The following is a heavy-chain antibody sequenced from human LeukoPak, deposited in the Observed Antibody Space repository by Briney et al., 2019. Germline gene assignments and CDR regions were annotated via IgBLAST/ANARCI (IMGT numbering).Heavy chain of an antibody. CDR1: GGSISSGSYY. V-gene: IGHV4-61*02. Sequence: SETLSLTCTVSGGSISSGSYYWSWIRQPAGKGLEWIGRIYTSGSTNYNPSLKSRVTMSVDTSKNQFSLKLSSVTAADTAVYYCARLDWNDLHHFDYWGQGTLVTVSS. D-gene: IGHD1-1*01. CDR3: ARLDWNDLHHFDY. J-gene: IGHJ4*02. CDR2: IYTSGST.